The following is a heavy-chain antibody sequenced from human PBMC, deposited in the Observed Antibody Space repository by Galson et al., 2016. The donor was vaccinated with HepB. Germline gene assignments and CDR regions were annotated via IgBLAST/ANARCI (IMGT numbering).Heavy chain of an antibody. D-gene: IGHD5-12*01. Sequence: VKVSCKASGGTFSSYAISWVRQAPGQGLEWMGAITPIFGTADSAQKFQGRVTITADKSTSTVYMELSSLRSEDTAVYYCARGADSGYDLGDYWGQGTLVTVSS. CDR3: ARGADSGYDLGDY. V-gene: IGHV1-69*13. CDR2: ITPIFGTA. J-gene: IGHJ4*02. CDR1: GGTFSSYA.